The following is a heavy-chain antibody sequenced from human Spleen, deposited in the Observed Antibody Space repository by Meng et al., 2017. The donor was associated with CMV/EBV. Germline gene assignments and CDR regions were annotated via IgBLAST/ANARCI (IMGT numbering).Heavy chain of an antibody. CDR2: KRYDGNNE. CDR1: GFTFRSYG. V-gene: IGHV3-30*02. Sequence: GESLKISCAASGFTFRSYGMHWVRQAPGKGLEWVAFKRYDGNNEYYADSVKGRFTISRDNSKNTLYLQMNSLKPEDTAVYYCAKDPLRYCISTGCRIDYWGQGTLVTVSS. CDR3: AKDPLRYCISTGCRIDY. D-gene: IGHD2-2*01. J-gene: IGHJ4*02.